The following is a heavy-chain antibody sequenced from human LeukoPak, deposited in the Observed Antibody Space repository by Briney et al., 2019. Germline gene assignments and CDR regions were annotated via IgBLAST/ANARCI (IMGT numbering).Heavy chain of an antibody. CDR1: GGTFSSYA. Sequence: ASVKVSCKASGGTFSSYAISWVRQAPGKGLEWMGGFDPEDGETIYAQKFQGRVTMTEDTSTDTAYMELSSLRSEDTAVYYCATAVDNYMDVWGKGTTVTVSS. CDR2: FDPEDGET. CDR3: ATAVDNYMDV. D-gene: IGHD3-9*01. V-gene: IGHV1-24*01. J-gene: IGHJ6*03.